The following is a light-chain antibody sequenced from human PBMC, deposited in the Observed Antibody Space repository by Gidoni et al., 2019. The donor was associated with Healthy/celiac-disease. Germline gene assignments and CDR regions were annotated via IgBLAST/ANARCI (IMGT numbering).Light chain of an antibody. CDR1: QSISSY. J-gene: IGKJ4*01. Sequence: DIQLTQSPSSLSASVGDRVTITRRASQSISSYLNWYQQKPGKAPKLLIYAASSLQSGVPSRFSGSGSGTDFTLTISSLQPADFATYYCQQSYSTRLTFGGGTQVEIK. CDR3: QQSYSTRLT. V-gene: IGKV1-39*01. CDR2: AAS.